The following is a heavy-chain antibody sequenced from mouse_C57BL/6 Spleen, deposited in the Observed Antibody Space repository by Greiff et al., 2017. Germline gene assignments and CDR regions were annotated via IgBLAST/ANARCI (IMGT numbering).Heavy chain of an antibody. CDR3: ARSIYYYGSSYGAMDY. J-gene: IGHJ4*01. V-gene: IGHV1-9*01. CDR1: GYTFTGYW. CDR2: ILPGSGST. Sequence: QVQQQQSGAELMKPGASVKLSCKATGYTFTGYWIEWVKQRPGHGLEWIGEILPGSGSTNYNEKFKGKATFTADTSSNTAYMQLSSLTTEDSAIYYCARSIYYYGSSYGAMDYWGQGTSVTVSS. D-gene: IGHD1-1*01.